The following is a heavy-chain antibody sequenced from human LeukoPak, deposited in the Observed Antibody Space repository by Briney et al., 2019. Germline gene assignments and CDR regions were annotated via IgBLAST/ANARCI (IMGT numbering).Heavy chain of an antibody. V-gene: IGHV1-2*02. CDR3: ARDDGYSGYEFDY. CDR2: INPNSGGT. D-gene: IGHD5-12*01. CDR1: GYTFTGYY. J-gene: IGHJ4*02. Sequence: ASVKVSCKASGYTFTGYYMHWVRQAPGQGLEWMGWINPNSGGTNYAQKFQGRFTMTRDTSISTAYMELSRLRSDDTAVYYCARDDGYSGYEFDYWGQGTLVTVSS.